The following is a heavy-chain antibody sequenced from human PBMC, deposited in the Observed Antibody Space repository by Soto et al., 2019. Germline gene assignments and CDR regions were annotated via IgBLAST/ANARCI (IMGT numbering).Heavy chain of an antibody. CDR2: TSPCGST. Sequence: TLSLTCAVSGSYFTSGGYSWSCIRPPPGKGLEWIRSTSPCGSTFFKPRLKSRVNISLGRSKNEFSLKLSSVTAADLAVYYCARVGQSYAMDFWGQGTMATVSS. V-gene: IGHV4-30-2*01. J-gene: IGHJ6*02. D-gene: IGHD2-8*01. CDR3: ARVGQSYAMDF. CDR1: GSYFTSGGYS.